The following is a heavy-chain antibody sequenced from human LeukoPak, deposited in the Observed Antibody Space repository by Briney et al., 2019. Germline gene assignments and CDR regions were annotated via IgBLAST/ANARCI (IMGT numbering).Heavy chain of an antibody. Sequence: GASVKVSCKASGGTFSSYAISWVRQAPGQGLEWMGGIVPIFGTANYAQKFQGRVTITADKSTSTAYMELSSLRSEDTAVYYCAKGAVQLERLIRYYYYYYYMDVWGKGTTVTVSS. D-gene: IGHD1-1*01. CDR1: GGTFSSYA. CDR3: AKGAVQLERLIRYYYYYYYMDV. V-gene: IGHV1-69*06. CDR2: IVPIFGTA. J-gene: IGHJ6*03.